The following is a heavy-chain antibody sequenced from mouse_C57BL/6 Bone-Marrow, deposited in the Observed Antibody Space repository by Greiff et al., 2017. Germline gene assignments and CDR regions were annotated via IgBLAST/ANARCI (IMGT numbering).Heavy chain of an antibody. Sequence: VQLQQSGAELARPGASVKLSCKASGYTFTSYGISWVKQRTGQGLEWIGEIYPRSGNTYYNEKFKGKATLTADKSSSTAYMELRTLTSEDSAVYFCARDLGAMDYGGQGTSDSV. CDR2: IYPRSGNT. CDR3: ARDLGAMDY. CDR1: GYTFTSYG. J-gene: IGHJ4*01. V-gene: IGHV1-81*01. D-gene: IGHD3-3*01.